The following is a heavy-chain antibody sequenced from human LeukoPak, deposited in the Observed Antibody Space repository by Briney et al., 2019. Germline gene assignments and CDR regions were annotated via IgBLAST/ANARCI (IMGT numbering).Heavy chain of an antibody. CDR1: GGSFSGYY. Sequence: SETLSLTCAVYGGSFSGYYWSWIRQPPGKGLEWIGEINHSGSTNYNPSLKSRVTIPVDTSKNQFSLKLSSVTAADTAVYYCARLGYCSSTSCPPWGQGTMVTVSS. D-gene: IGHD2-2*01. J-gene: IGHJ3*01. V-gene: IGHV4-34*01. CDR3: ARLGYCSSTSCPP. CDR2: INHSGST.